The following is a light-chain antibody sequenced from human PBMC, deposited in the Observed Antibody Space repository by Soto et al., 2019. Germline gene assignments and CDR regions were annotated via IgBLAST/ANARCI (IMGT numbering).Light chain of an antibody. CDR3: QPCSAWPPL. J-gene: IGKJ3*01. CDR1: QSVSSY. Sequence: EIVLTQSPATLSLSPGDRATLSCRASQSVSSYLAWYQHKPGQPPRLLIYDASNRATGIPARFSGSGSGTDFTLTISSLEPEDFDVYYCQPCSAWPPLFGHGTKVDIK. V-gene: IGKV3-11*01. CDR2: DAS.